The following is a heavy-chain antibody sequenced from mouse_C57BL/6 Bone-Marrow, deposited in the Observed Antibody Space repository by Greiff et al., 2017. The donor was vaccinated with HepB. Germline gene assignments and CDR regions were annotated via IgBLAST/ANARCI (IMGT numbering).Heavy chain of an antibody. J-gene: IGHJ4*01. CDR2: INPGSGGT. Sequence: VQLQQSGAELVRPGTSVKVSCKASGYAFTNYLIEWVKQRPGQGLEWIGVINPGSGGTNYNEKFKGKATLTADKSSSTAYMQLSSLTSEDSAVYFCARKADSNYVYYAMDYWGQGTSVTVSS. CDR1: GYAFTNYL. D-gene: IGHD2-5*01. CDR3: ARKADSNYVYYAMDY. V-gene: IGHV1-54*01.